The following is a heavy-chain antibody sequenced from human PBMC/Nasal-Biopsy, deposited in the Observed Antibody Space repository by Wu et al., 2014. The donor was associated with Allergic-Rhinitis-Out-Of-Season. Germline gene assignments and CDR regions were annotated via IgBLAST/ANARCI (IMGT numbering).Heavy chain of an antibody. D-gene: IGHD6-13*01. CDR1: GFSLSNSG. CDR2: LRYDGTTD. Sequence: LRLSCAASGFSLSNSGMHWVRRAPGKGLQWLAFLRYDGTTDYYADSVEGRFTISRDTSDNILYLQMDSLRADDTAVYVCAKDLSGVSADGIDYWGQGTQVTVSS. CDR3: AKDLSGVSADGIDY. J-gene: IGHJ4*02. V-gene: IGHV3-30*02.